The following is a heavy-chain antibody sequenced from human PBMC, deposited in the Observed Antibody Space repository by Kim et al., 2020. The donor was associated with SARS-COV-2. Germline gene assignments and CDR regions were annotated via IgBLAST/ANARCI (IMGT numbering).Heavy chain of an antibody. CDR1: GYTFTSYA. D-gene: IGHD3-22*01. V-gene: IGHV7-4-1*02. CDR3: ARVFVEGGNYWNYYDSSVAFDI. J-gene: IGHJ3*02. CDR2: INTNTGNP. Sequence: ASVKVSCKASGYTFTSYAMNWVRQAPGQGLEWMGWINTNTGNPTYAQGFTGRFVFSLDTSVSTAYLQISSLKAEDTAVYYCARVFVEGGNYWNYYDSSVAFDIWGQGTMVTVSS.